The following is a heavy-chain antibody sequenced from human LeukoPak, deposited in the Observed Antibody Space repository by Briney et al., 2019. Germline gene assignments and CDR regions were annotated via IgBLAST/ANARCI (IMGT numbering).Heavy chain of an antibody. Sequence: GGSLRLSCAASGFTLSDYHINWIRQSPGKGLEWVSYISSSGNTMYYADSVKGRFTVSRDNAKNSLYLQMNSLRAEDTAVYYCAGRSWGLSGYYYYYYMDVWGNGTTVTVSS. D-gene: IGHD2-21*01. CDR2: ISSSGNTM. CDR1: GFTLSDYH. V-gene: IGHV3-11*01. J-gene: IGHJ6*03. CDR3: AGRSWGLSGYYYYYYMDV.